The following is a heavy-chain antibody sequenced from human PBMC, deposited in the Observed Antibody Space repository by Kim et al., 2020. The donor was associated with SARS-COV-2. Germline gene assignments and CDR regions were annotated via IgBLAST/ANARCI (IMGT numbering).Heavy chain of an antibody. Sequence: GGSLRLSCAASGFTFSSYSMNWVRQAPGKGLEWVSSISSSSSYIYYADSVKGRFTISRDNAKNSLYLQMNSLRAEDTAVYYCARASYYYGSGSYFGYWGQGTLVTVSS. D-gene: IGHD3-10*01. CDR2: ISSSSSYI. CDR3: ARASYYYGSGSYFGY. V-gene: IGHV3-21*01. J-gene: IGHJ4*02. CDR1: GFTFSSYS.